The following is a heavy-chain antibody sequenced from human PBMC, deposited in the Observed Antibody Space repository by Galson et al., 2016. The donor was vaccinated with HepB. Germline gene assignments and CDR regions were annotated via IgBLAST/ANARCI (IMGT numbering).Heavy chain of an antibody. Sequence: SLRLSCAVSGFSFSKYGMHWVRQAPGKGLEWVATIWYDESNVYYSDSVKGRFSISRDNSKNMVYLHMNTLKAEDTAVYYCARDQLPPTHSATRLRFVEWHFYFGMDVWGQGTTVTVSS. CDR1: GFSFSKYG. J-gene: IGHJ6*02. CDR2: IWYDESNV. CDR3: ARDQLPPTHSATRLRFVEWHFYFGMDV. V-gene: IGHV3-33*01. D-gene: IGHD3-3*01.